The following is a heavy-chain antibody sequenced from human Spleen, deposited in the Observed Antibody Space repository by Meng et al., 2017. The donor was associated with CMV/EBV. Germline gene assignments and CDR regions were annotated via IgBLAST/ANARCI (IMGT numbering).Heavy chain of an antibody. CDR3: ARGAGADH. V-gene: IGHV1-3*04. D-gene: IGHD6-25*01. CDR1: GYIFTNYP. J-gene: IGHJ4*02. Sequence: NLSCKDSGYIFTNYPIHGVRQTPEQGLEWMGWIITGNGTTKYSQRFQDRLTITRDTSANTVYMEVTSLTSEDTATYYCARGAGADHWGQGTLVTVSS. CDR2: IITGNGTT.